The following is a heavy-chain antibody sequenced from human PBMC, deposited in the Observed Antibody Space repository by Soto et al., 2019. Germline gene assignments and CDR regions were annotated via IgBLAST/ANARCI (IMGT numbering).Heavy chain of an antibody. CDR1: GYSFTSYW. V-gene: IGHV5-51*01. D-gene: IGHD5-18*01. CDR2: IYPGDSDT. CDR3: ARIGYSYANYYYYYMDV. Sequence: GESLKISCKGSGYSFTSYWIGWVRQMPGKGLEWMGIIYPGDSDTRYSPSFQGQVTISADKSISTAYLQWSSLKASDTAMYYCARIGYSYANYYYYYMDVWGKGTTVTVSS. J-gene: IGHJ6*03.